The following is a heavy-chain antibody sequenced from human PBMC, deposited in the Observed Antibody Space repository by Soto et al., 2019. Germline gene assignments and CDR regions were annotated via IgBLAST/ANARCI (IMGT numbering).Heavy chain of an antibody. CDR2: IWYDGTNK. CDR1: GFTFSSYG. V-gene: IGHV3-33*01. D-gene: IGHD6-19*01. J-gene: IGHJ4*02. CDR3: ARTKAVAAETHYYFDY. Sequence: QVQLVESGGGVVQPGRSLRLSCAASGFTFSSYGMHWVRQAPGKGLEWVALIWYDGTNKYYADSVKGRFTISRDNSKNTLYLQMNSLRAEDTAVYYCARTKAVAAETHYYFDYWGQGTLVTVSS.